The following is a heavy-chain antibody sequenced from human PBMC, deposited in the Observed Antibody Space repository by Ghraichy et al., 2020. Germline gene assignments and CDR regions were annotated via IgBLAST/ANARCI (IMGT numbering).Heavy chain of an antibody. V-gene: IGHV3-49*03. D-gene: IGHD3-22*01. CDR3: TRWYYYDSSYSSDY. J-gene: IGHJ4*02. CDR2: IRSKDYGGTT. Sequence: GGSLRLSCTASGFTFGDYAMSWFRQAPGKGLEWVGFIRSKDYGGTTEYAASVKGRFTISRDDSKSIAYLQMNSLKTEDTAVYYCTRWYYYDSSYSSDYWGQGTLVTVSS. CDR1: GFTFGDYA.